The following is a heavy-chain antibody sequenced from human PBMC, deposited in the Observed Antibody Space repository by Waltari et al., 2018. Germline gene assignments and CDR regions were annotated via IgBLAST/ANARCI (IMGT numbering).Heavy chain of an antibody. CDR3: ARDTTDLNYGDYDGRFGTAYYGMDV. CDR2: INHSGST. V-gene: IGHV4-34*01. Sequence: QVQLQQWGAGLLKPSETLSLTCAVYGGSFSGYYWRWIRQPPGTGLEWIGEINHSGSTNYNPSLKSRVTISVDTSKNQFSLKLSSVTAADTAVYYCARDTTDLNYGDYDGRFGTAYYGMDVWGQGTTVTVSS. CDR1: GGSFSGYY. D-gene: IGHD4-17*01. J-gene: IGHJ6*02.